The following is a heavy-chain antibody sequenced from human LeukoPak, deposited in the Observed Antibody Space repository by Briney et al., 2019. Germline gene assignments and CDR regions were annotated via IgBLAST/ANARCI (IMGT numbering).Heavy chain of an antibody. D-gene: IGHD3-10*01. J-gene: IGHJ4*02. CDR3: TRVHYSGSGLSSYFDY. CDR2: IYYTGST. V-gene: IGHV4-59*01. CDR1: GGSLSSYY. Sequence: SETLSLTCTVSGGSLSSYYWSWIRQSPGKGLEWIGYIYYTGSTNYNPSLQSRVTISVDTSKNQFSLNLRTVTSADTAVYYCTRVHYSGSGLSSYFDYWGQGTLVTVSS.